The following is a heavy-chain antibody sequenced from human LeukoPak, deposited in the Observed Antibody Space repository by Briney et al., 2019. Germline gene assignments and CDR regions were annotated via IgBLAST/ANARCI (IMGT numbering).Heavy chain of an antibody. CDR2: HKRKTAGGTT. CDR1: GFTFINAW. CDR3: ATGTEESTGLRPYFFYMDV. Sequence: GGSLRLSCAASGFTFINAWMSWVRQAPGKGLQWVGRHKRKTAGGTTDYAAPVQGRFTISTDDSKNTLYLQMNSLSTEDTGIYYCATGTEESTGLRPYFFYMDVWGTGTTVTVSS. D-gene: IGHD2/OR15-2a*01. V-gene: IGHV3-15*01. J-gene: IGHJ6*03.